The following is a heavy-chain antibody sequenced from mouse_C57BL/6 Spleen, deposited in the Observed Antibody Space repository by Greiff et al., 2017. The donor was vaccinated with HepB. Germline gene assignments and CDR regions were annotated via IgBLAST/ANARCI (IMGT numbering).Heavy chain of an antibody. V-gene: IGHV5-17*01. CDR3: ATYYSNYVGWYFDV. CDR1: GFTFSDYG. J-gene: IGHJ1*03. Sequence: EVQLVESGGGLVKPGGSLKLSCAASGFTFSDYGMHWVRQAPEKGLEWVAYISSGSSTIYYADTVKGRFTISRDNAKNTLFLQMTSLRSEDTAMYYCATYYSNYVGWYFDVWGTGTTVTVSS. D-gene: IGHD2-5*01. CDR2: ISSGSSTI.